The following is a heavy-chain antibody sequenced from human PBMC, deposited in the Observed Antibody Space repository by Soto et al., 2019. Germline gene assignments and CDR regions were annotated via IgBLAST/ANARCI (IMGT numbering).Heavy chain of an antibody. D-gene: IGHD6-19*01. CDR1: AFTAGSYW. CDR3: ARDPYPWTSGWNWFDP. Sequence: GGSLRLSCGAFAFTAGSYWMHWVRQAPGNGLVCVSRINSAGSSTNYADSVKGRFTISRDNAKNTLYLQMNSLRAEDTAVYYCARDPYPWTSGWNWFDPWGQGTLVTVSS. V-gene: IGHV3-74*01. CDR2: INSAGSST. J-gene: IGHJ5*02.